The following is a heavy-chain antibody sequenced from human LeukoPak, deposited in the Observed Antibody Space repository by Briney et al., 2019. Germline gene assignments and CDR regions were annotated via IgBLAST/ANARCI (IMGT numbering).Heavy chain of an antibody. V-gene: IGHV3-23*01. CDR3: AKRAVPGNAFFDN. D-gene: IGHD6-19*01. CDR2: ISGSGGST. Sequence: GGSLRPSCAASGFTFSSYAMSWVRQAPGKGLEWVSSISGSGGSTYYADSVKGRFTISRDNSKNTLFLQMNSLRAEDTAMYYCAKRAVPGNAFFDNWGQGNLVTVSS. CDR1: GFTFSSYA. J-gene: IGHJ4*02.